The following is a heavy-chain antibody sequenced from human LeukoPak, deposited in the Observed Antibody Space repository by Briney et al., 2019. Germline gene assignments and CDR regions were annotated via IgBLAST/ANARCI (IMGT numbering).Heavy chain of an antibody. CDR3: ARGLGHSYGDYYFDY. Sequence: PSETLSLTCTVSGGSISSYYWSWIRQPPGKGLEWIGYIYYSGSTNYNPSLKSRVTISVDTSKNQFSLKLSSVTAADTAVYYCARGLGHSYGDYYFDYWGQGTLVTVSS. D-gene: IGHD5-18*01. J-gene: IGHJ4*02. V-gene: IGHV4-59*01. CDR1: GGSISSYY. CDR2: IYYSGST.